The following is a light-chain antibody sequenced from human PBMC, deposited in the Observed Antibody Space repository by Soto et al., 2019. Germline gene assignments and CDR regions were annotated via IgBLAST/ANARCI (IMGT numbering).Light chain of an antibody. Sequence: QSVLTQPPSASATPGQRVTISCSGSNSNIGTNTVNWYQQLPGTAPRLLIYTNNQRPSGVSQRFSGSKTGTSASLAIGGLQSEDGADYYCAAWDDSLGAYVFGTGTKLTVL. CDR1: NSNIGTNT. CDR2: TNN. J-gene: IGLJ1*01. CDR3: AAWDDSLGAYV. V-gene: IGLV1-44*01.